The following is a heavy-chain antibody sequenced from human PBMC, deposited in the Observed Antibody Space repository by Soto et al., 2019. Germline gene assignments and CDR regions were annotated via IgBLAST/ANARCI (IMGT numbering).Heavy chain of an antibody. Sequence: PPGKGLEWIGEINHSGSTNYNPSLKSRVTISVDTSKNQFSLKLSSVAAADTAVYYCARAWYGVATMGDYYYYYMDVWGKGTTVTVSS. J-gene: IGHJ6*03. CDR3: ARAWYGVATMGDYYYYYMDV. CDR2: INHSGST. D-gene: IGHD5-12*01. V-gene: IGHV4-34*01.